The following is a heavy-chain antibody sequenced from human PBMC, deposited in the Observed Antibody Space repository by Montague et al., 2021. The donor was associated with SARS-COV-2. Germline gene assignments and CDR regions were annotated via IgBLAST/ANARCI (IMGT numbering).Heavy chain of an antibody. J-gene: IGHJ4*02. D-gene: IGHD6-13*01. Sequence: PALGTPTQTFTLTCTFSGFSLSTSGMCVSWIRQPPGKALEWLALIDWDDDKYYSTSLKTRLTISKDTSKNQVVLTMTNMDPVDTATYYCARIFDSSWPTFDYWGQGTLVTVSS. CDR2: IDWDDDK. CDR3: ARIFDSSWPTFDY. CDR1: GFSLSTSGMC. V-gene: IGHV2-70*01.